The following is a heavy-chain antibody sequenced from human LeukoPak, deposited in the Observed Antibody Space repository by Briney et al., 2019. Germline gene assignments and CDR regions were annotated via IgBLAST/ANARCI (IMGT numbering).Heavy chain of an antibody. CDR1: GFAFSSYW. V-gene: IGHV3-74*01. D-gene: IGHD6-19*01. CDR2: INNDGSTT. CDR3: ARTYSSFDY. Sequence: GGSLRLSCAVSGFAFSSYWMHWVRQAPAKGLVWVSRINNDGSTTAYADSVKGRFTISRDNTKNTLYLQMNSLRAEDTAVYYCARTYSSFDYWGQGTLVTVSS. J-gene: IGHJ4*02.